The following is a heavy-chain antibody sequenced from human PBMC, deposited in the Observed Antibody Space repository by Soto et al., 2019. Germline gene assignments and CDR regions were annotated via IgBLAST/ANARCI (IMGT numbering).Heavy chain of an antibody. J-gene: IGHJ6*02. V-gene: IGHV4-59*01. Sequence: SETLSLTCTVSGGSISSYYWSWIRQPPGKGLEWIGYIYYSGSTNYNPSLKSRVTISVDTSKNQFSLKLSSVTAADTAVYYCARDLAVAQYYYGMDVWGQGTTVTVS. CDR1: GGSISSYY. D-gene: IGHD6-19*01. CDR3: ARDLAVAQYYYGMDV. CDR2: IYYSGST.